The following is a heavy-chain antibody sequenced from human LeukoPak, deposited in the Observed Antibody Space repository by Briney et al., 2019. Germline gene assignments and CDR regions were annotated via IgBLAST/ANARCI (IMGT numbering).Heavy chain of an antibody. CDR1: AFTFSDYS. Sequence: GGSLRPSCAASAFTFSDYSMNWVRQAPGKGLEWISYISGRSSSIYYADSVRGRFTISRDNAKNSMYLQMNSLRAEDTAVYYCARDRLTSGSYFFDYWGQGTLVTVPS. V-gene: IGHV3-48*01. CDR2: ISGRSSSI. CDR3: ARDRLTSGSYFFDY. J-gene: IGHJ4*02. D-gene: IGHD1-26*01.